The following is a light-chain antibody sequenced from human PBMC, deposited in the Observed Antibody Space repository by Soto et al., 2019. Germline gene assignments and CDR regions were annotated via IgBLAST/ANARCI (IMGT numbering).Light chain of an antibody. CDR3: QHYNSYSEA. Sequence: IQMTQSPSTLSASVIGRVTITCLASQTISNWLAWYQQKPGKAPKLLIYKASTLESGVPSRFSGSGSGTEFTLTISSLQPDDFATYYCQHYNSYSEAFGQGTKVDIK. V-gene: IGKV1-5*03. J-gene: IGKJ1*01. CDR1: QTISNW. CDR2: KAS.